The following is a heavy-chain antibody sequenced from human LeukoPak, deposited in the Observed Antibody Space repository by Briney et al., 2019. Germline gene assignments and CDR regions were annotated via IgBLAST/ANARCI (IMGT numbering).Heavy chain of an antibody. V-gene: IGHV3-74*01. Sequence: QPGALRLSCAASGFTFSSYWMHWVRQAPGKGLVWVSRINTDGSFTNYADSVKGRFTISRDNAKNSLYLQMNSLRAEDTALYYCARVRYYDSSGYSRYYFDYWGQGTLVTVSS. CDR2: INTDGSFT. CDR3: ARVRYYDSSGYSRYYFDY. CDR1: GFTFSSYW. D-gene: IGHD3-22*01. J-gene: IGHJ4*02.